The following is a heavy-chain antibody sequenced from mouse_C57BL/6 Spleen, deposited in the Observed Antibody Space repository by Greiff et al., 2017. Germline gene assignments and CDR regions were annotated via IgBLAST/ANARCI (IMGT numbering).Heavy chain of an antibody. CDR1: GYTFTDYN. CDR3: ARRGYGNYVGYAMDY. Sequence: VQLQQSGPELVKPGASVKIPCKASGYTFTDYNMDWVKQSHGKSLEWIGDINPNNGGTIYNQKFKGKATLTVDKSSSTAYMELRSLTSEDTAVYYCARRGYGNYVGYAMDYWGQGTSVTVSS. CDR2: INPNNGGT. D-gene: IGHD2-1*01. V-gene: IGHV1-18*01. J-gene: IGHJ4*01.